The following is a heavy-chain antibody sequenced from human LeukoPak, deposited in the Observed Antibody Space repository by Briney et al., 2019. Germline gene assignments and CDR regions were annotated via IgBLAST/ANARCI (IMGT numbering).Heavy chain of an antibody. Sequence: SETLSLTCTVSGGSISSGGYYWSWIRQHPGKGLEWIGYIYYSGSTYYNPSLKSRVTISVDTSKNQFSLKLSSVTAADTAVYYCARDSNYYGSGSYYWPYYYYYGMDVWGQGTTVTVSS. J-gene: IGHJ6*02. CDR1: GGSISSGGYY. V-gene: IGHV4-31*03. CDR3: ARDSNYYGSGSYYWPYYYYYGMDV. D-gene: IGHD3-10*01. CDR2: IYYSGST.